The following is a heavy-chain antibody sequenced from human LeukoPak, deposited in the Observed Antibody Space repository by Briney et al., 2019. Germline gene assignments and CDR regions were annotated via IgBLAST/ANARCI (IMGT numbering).Heavy chain of an antibody. Sequence: SETLSVTCTVSGASINDHYWSWIRQPPGKGLEWIGYKYYAGSTSTNPSLESRVTISVDTSKNQFSLNLYSVTAADTAVYYCARHRFAWYDFDVWGQGTRVTVS. D-gene: IGHD3-9*01. V-gene: IGHV4-59*08. CDR2: KYYAGST. J-gene: IGHJ3*01. CDR1: GASINDHY. CDR3: ARHRFAWYDFDV.